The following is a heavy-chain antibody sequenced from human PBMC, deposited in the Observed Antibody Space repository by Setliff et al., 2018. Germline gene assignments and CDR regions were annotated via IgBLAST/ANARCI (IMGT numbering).Heavy chain of an antibody. J-gene: IGHJ2*01. CDR3: ARGQDSDYIWGSYRYTTGEDWYFDL. CDR1: GGSLRNNF. V-gene: IGHV4-34*01. Sequence: SETLSLTCTVSGGSLRNNFWTWIRQPPGKGLEWIGEINHSGITNYNPSLKSRVTISVDTSKNQFSLKLSSVTAADTAVYYCARGQDSDYIWGSYRYTTGEDWYFDLWGRGTLVTVSS. D-gene: IGHD3-16*02. CDR2: INHSGIT.